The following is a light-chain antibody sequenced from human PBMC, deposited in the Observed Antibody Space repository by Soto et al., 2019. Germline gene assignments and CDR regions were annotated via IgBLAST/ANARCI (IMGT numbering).Light chain of an antibody. CDR1: QSLVYSDENTY. V-gene: IGKV2D-30*01. CDR2: KVS. CDR3: MQCTHWPPLT. Sequence: DVVMTQSPPSLPVTLAQPASISCRSSQSLVYSDENTYLNWLHQRPGQSPRRLIYKVSKWDSGVADRFSGRGSGTDFTLKISRVEAEDVGVFYCMQCTHWPPLTFGGGTKVEIK. J-gene: IGKJ4*01.